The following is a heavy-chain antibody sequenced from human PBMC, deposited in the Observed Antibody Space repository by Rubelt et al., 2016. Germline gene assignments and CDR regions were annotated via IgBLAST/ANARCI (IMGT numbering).Heavy chain of an antibody. CDR1: GGSISSNNW. Sequence: QVQLQESGPGLVKPSGTLSLTCAVSGGSISSNNWWSWVRQPPGKGLEWIGEIYHSGSTNYNPSLKSRVTISVDKSKNQLSLKLSAVTAADTAVYYCARDANGDYYGSGSYGAFDIWGQGTMVTVSS. CDR3: ARDANGDYYGSGSYGAFDI. J-gene: IGHJ3*02. CDR2: IYHSGST. D-gene: IGHD3-10*01. V-gene: IGHV4-4*02.